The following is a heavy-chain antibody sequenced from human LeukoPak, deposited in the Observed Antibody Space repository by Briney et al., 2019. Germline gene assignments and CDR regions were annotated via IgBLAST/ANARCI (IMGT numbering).Heavy chain of an antibody. CDR1: GYTFTNYY. V-gene: IGHV1-18*04. Sequence: ASVKVSCKASGYTFTNYYMHWVRQAPGQGLEWMGWISAYNGNTNYAQKLQGRVTMTTDTSTSTAYMELRSLRSDDTAVYYCARDRRGSGWNDYWGQGTLVTVSS. CDR2: ISAYNGNT. CDR3: ARDRRGSGWNDY. J-gene: IGHJ4*02. D-gene: IGHD6-19*01.